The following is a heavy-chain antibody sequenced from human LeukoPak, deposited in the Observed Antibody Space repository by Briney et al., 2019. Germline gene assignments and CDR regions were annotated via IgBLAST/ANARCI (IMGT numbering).Heavy chain of an antibody. CDR3: ARGEWELRLFDY. Sequence: SETLSLTSAVYGGSFSGYYWSWIRQPPGKGLEWIGEINHSGSTNYNPSLKSRVTISVDTSKNQFSLKLSSVTAADTAVYYCARGEWELRLFDYWGQGTLVTVSS. V-gene: IGHV4-34*01. D-gene: IGHD1-26*01. CDR2: INHSGST. CDR1: GGSFSGYY. J-gene: IGHJ4*02.